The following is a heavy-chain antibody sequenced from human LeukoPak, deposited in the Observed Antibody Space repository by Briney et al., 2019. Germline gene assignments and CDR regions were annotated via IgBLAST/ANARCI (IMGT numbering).Heavy chain of an antibody. J-gene: IGHJ4*02. D-gene: IGHD2-2*01. CDR1: GFTFSSYG. CDR2: IRYDGSNK. CDR3: GKDLSPAAPYYFDY. Sequence: GGSLRLSCAASGFTFSSYGMHWVRQAPGKGLEWVAFIRYDGSNKYYADSVEGRFTISRDNSKNTLYLQMNSLRAEDTAVYYCGKDLSPAAPYYFDYWGQGTLVTVSS. V-gene: IGHV3-30*02.